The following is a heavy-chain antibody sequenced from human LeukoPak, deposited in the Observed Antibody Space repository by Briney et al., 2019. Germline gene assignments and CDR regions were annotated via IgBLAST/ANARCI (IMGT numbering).Heavy chain of an antibody. CDR3: ARGMYYYDGSGDY. D-gene: IGHD3-22*01. CDR2: IYYSGST. CDR1: GGSISSYY. V-gene: IGHV4-59*08. J-gene: IGHJ4*02. Sequence: SSETLSLTCTVSGGSISSYYWSWIRQPPGKGLEWIGYIYYSGSTNYNPSLKSRVTISINTSKNQFSLNLTSVTAADTAVYYCARGMYYYDGSGDYWGQRTLVTVSS.